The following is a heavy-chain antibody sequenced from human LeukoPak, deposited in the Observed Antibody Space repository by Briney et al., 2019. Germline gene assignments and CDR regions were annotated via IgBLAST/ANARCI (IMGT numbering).Heavy chain of an antibody. CDR3: ARGPDCSGGSCCSSYFDY. V-gene: IGHV1-18*01. CDR1: GYTFTTYG. J-gene: IGHJ4*02. D-gene: IGHD2-15*01. CDR2: ISAYNGNT. Sequence: PPASVKVSCKASGYTFTTYGISWVRQAPGQGLEWMGWISAYNGNTNYAQKLQGRVTMTTDTFTSTAYMELRSLRSDDTAVYYCARGPDCSGGSCCSSYFDYWGQGTLVTVSS.